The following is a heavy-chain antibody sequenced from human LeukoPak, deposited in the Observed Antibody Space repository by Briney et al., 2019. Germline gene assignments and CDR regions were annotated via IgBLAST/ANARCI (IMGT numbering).Heavy chain of an antibody. V-gene: IGHV3-21*04. D-gene: IGHD6-6*01. J-gene: IGHJ3*02. CDR1: GFTFSSYS. CDR2: ISSSSYI. CDR3: ARENSSSSNRRAFDI. Sequence: GGSLRLSCAASGFTFSSYSMDWVRQAPGKGLEWVSSISSSSYIYYADSVKGRFTISRANAKNSLYLQMNSLRAEDTAVYYCARENSSSSNRRAFDIWGQGTMVTVSS.